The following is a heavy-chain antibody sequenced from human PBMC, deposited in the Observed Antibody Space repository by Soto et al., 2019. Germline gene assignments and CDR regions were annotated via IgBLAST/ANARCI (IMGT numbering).Heavy chain of an antibody. CDR3: ARDLGASKYYYGSGRGYYFDY. CDR1: GFTFSSYW. CDR2: IKQDGSEK. J-gene: IGHJ4*02. V-gene: IGHV3-7*01. Sequence: GGSLRLSCAASGFTFSSYWMSWVRQAPGKGLEWVANIKQDGSEKYYVDSVKGRFTISRDNAKNSLYLQMNSLRAEDTAVYYCARDLGASKYYYGSGRGYYFDYWGQGTLVTVSS. D-gene: IGHD3-10*01.